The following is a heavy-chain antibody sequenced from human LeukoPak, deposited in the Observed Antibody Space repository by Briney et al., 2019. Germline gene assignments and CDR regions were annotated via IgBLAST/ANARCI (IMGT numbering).Heavy chain of an antibody. J-gene: IGHJ6*03. CDR1: GFTFSNAW. CDR3: ASDVVPAAMSYYMDV. D-gene: IGHD2-2*01. CDR2: ISGSGGST. Sequence: PGGSLRLSCAASGFTFSNAWMSWVRQAPGKGLEWVSAISGSGGSTYYADSVKGRFTISRDNSKNTLYLQMNSLRAEDTAVYYCASDVVPAAMSYYMDVWGKGTTVTVSS. V-gene: IGHV3-23*01.